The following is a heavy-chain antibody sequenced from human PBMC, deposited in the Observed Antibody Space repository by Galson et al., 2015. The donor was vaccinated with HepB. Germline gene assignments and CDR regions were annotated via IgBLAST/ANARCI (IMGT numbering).Heavy chain of an antibody. CDR3: ARRLNYYDSSGYYYYFDY. V-gene: IGHV1-2*02. CDR2: INPNSGGT. D-gene: IGHD3-22*01. CDR1: GYTFTSYA. J-gene: IGHJ4*02. Sequence: SCKASGYTFTSYAMHWVRQAPGQRLEWMGWINPNSGGTNYAQKFQGRVTMTRDTSISTAYMELSRLRSDDTAVYYCARRLNYYDSSGYYYYFDYWGQGTLITVSS.